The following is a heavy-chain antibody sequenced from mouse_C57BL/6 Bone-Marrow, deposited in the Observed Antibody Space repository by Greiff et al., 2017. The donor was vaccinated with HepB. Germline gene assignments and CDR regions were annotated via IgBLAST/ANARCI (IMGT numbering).Heavy chain of an antibody. CDR1: GYTFTSYW. CDR2: ILPGSGST. CDR3: ARLGRKYFDY. V-gene: IGHV1-9*01. J-gene: IGHJ2*01. D-gene: IGHD4-1*01. Sequence: VQLQQPGAELVKPGASVKLSCKASGYTFTSYWMHWVKQRPGQGLEWIGEILPGSGSTNYNEKFKGKATFTAYTSSNTAYMQISSLTTEDSAIYYCARLGRKYFDYWGQGTTLTVSS.